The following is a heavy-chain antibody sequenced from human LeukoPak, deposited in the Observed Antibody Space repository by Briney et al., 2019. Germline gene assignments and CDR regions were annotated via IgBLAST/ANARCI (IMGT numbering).Heavy chain of an antibody. J-gene: IGHJ4*02. V-gene: IGHV1-69*06. CDR3: ATDIVGATGGGFDY. D-gene: IGHD1-26*01. Sequence: SVKVSCKASGGTFSSYAISWVRQAPGQGLEWMGGIIPIFGTANYAQKFQGRVTMTEDTSTDTAYMELSSLRSEDTAVYYCATDIVGATGGGFDYWGQGTLDTVSS. CDR1: GGTFSSYA. CDR2: IIPIFGTA.